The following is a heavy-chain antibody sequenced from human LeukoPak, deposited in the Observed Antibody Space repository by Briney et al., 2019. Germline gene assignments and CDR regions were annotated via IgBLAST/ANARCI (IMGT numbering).Heavy chain of an antibody. CDR3: AKDQRTMTRRMDV. D-gene: IGHD2-2*01. V-gene: IGHV3-30*18. J-gene: IGHJ6*02. CDR1: GFTFSNYY. Sequence: PGGSLRLSCAASGFTFSNYYMNWVRQAPGKGLEWVAVISYDGSGQYYADSLKGRFTISRDNSKNTLYLQMNSLRVEDTAVYYCAKDQRTMTRRMDVWGQGTTVTVSS. CDR2: ISYDGSGQ.